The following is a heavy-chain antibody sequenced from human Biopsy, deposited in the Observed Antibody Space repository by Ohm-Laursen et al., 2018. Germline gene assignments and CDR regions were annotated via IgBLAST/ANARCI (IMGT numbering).Heavy chain of an antibody. CDR2: IFYDGSNT. D-gene: IGHD5-18*01. V-gene: IGHV3-30*18. CDR3: AKDRYNYSPIGGFSMDV. J-gene: IGHJ6*02. Sequence: SLRLSCAASGFTFNNYGMQWVRQAPGKGLEWVAFIFYDGSNTYYADSVKGRFTISRDNSRDTLYLQMSSLRAEDTSVYYCAKDRYNYSPIGGFSMDVWGQGTAVTVSS. CDR1: GFTFNNYG.